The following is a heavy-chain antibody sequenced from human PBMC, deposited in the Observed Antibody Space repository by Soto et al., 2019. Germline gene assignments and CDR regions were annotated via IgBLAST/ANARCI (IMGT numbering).Heavy chain of an antibody. CDR3: AKAPGLVVVYYFDY. D-gene: IGHD3-22*01. V-gene: IGHV3-30*18. CDR2: ISYDGSNK. CDR1: GFTFSSYG. J-gene: IGHJ4*02. Sequence: LRLSCAASGFTFSSYGMHWVRQAPGKGLEWVAVISYDGSNKYYADSVKGRFTISRDNSKNTLYLQMNSLRAEDTAVYYCAKAPGLVVVYYFDYWGQGTLVTVSS.